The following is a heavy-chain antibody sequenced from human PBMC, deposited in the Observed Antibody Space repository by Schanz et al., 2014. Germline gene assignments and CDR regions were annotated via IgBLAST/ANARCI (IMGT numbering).Heavy chain of an antibody. CDR3: ARDPGGTKTHGL. D-gene: IGHD2-15*01. Sequence: QVQLVESGGGVVQPGGSLRLSCAASGFTFSSYGMHWVRQAPGKGLEWVSIIYSGGSTFYADSVKGRFIISRDNSKNTVYLQMNSLRAEDTAVYYCARDPGGTKTHGLWGQGTLVTVSS. CDR2: IYSGGST. V-gene: IGHV3-NL1*01. CDR1: GFTFSSYG. J-gene: IGHJ4*02.